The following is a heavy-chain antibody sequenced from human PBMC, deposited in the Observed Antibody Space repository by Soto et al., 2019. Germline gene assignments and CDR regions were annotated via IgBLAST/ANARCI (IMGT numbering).Heavy chain of an antibody. J-gene: IGHJ4*02. V-gene: IGHV3-7*01. Sequence: GGSLRLSCAASGFTFRSYWMSWVRQAPGNGLEWVANIKPDGSEKYYVDSVKGRFTISRDNAKNSLYLHMSSLRAEDTAVYYCLPPAGTLGYCSGGSCYSTGRTLDYWGQGTLVTVSS. D-gene: IGHD2-15*01. CDR2: IKPDGSEK. CDR3: LPPAGTLGYCSGGSCYSTGRTLDY. CDR1: GFTFRSYW.